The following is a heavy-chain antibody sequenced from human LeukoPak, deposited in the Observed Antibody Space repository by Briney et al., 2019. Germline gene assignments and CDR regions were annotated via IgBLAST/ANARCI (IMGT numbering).Heavy chain of an antibody. J-gene: IGHJ4*02. CDR1: GLTFSNYA. V-gene: IGHV3-30-3*01. Sequence: PGRSLRLSCAASGLTFSNYAMHWVRQAPGKGLEWVAVVSYDGSNKYYADSVKGLFTISRDNSKNTLYLQMNSLRAEDAAIYYCATIGDRRTGELYRIDYWGQGTLVTVSS. CDR3: ATIGDRRTGELYRIDY. D-gene: IGHD7-27*01. CDR2: VSYDGSNK.